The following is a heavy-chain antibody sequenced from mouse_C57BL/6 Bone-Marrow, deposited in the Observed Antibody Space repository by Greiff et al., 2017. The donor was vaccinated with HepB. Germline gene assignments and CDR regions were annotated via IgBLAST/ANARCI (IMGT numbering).Heavy chain of an antibody. CDR3: ARDGNYSWYFDV. D-gene: IGHD2-1*01. CDR2: ISSGSSTI. Sequence: EVQVVESGGGLVKPGGSLKLSCAASGFTFSDYGMHWVRQAPEKGLEWVAYISSGSSTIYYADTVKGRFTISRDNAKNTLFLQMTSLRSEDTAMYYCARDGNYSWYFDVWGTGTTVTVSS. J-gene: IGHJ1*03. CDR1: GFTFSDYG. V-gene: IGHV5-17*01.